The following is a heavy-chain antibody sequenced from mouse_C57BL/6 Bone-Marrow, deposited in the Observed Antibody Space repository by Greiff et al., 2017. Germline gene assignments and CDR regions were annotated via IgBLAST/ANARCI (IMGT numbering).Heavy chain of an antibody. V-gene: IGHV1-4*01. Sequence: QVQLQQSGAELARPGASVKMSCKASGYTFTSYTMHWVTQRPGQGLEWIGYINPSSGYTKYNQKFKDKATLTADKSSSTAYMQLSSLTSEDSAVYYCARWTYQFGMDYWGQGTSVTVSS. CDR2: INPSSGYT. J-gene: IGHJ4*01. CDR3: ARWTYQFGMDY. D-gene: IGHD5-1*01. CDR1: GYTFTSYT.